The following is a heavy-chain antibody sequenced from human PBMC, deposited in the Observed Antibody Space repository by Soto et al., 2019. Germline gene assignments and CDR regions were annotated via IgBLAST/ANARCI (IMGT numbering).Heavy chain of an antibody. V-gene: IGHV3-7*03. Sequence: QLGGSLRLSCAASGFTFSSYWMSWVRQAPGKGLEWVANIKQDGSEKYYVDSVKGRFTISRDNAKNSLYLQMNSLRAEDTAVYYCARVTGDQDYYYYYYMDVWGKGTTVTVSS. CDR1: GFTFSSYW. CDR2: IKQDGSEK. J-gene: IGHJ6*03. CDR3: ARVTGDQDYYYYYYMDV. D-gene: IGHD7-27*01.